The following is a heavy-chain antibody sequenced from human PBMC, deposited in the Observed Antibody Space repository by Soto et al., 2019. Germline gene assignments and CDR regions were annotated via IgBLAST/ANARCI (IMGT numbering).Heavy chain of an antibody. CDR2: ISSSSYI. CDR1: GFTFSSYS. V-gene: IGHV3-21*01. D-gene: IGHD4-17*01. CDR3: AIGHDYGDYPGA. Sequence: GGSLRLSCAASGFTFSSYSMNWVRQAPGKGLEWVSSISSSSYIYYADSVKGRFTISRDNAKNSLYLQMNSLRAEDTAVYYCAIGHDYGDYPGAWGQGTLVTVSS. J-gene: IGHJ5*02.